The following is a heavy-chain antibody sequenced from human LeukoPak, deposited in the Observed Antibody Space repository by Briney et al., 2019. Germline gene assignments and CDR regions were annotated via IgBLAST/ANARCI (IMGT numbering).Heavy chain of an antibody. Sequence: GGSLRLSCAASGFTFSSYGMHWVRQAPGKGLEWVAVISHDGSYKYHADSVKGQFTISRDNSKNTLYLQMNGLRAEDTAVYYCAKDQEARSGSWPYYWGQGTLVTVSS. J-gene: IGHJ4*02. CDR3: AKDQEARSGSWPYY. D-gene: IGHD6-13*01. V-gene: IGHV3-30*18. CDR2: ISHDGSYK. CDR1: GFTFSSYG.